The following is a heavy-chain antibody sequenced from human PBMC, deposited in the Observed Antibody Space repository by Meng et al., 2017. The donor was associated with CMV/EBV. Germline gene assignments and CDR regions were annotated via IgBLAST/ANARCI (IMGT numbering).Heavy chain of an antibody. Sequence: QQLLQSCGGGLLPPSATPAPSCAVCGGSFSCYYWCRLRPPPGKGVEWIGKINNSETTNNTPSIKRRVTISVATTKNYFSMMLSVVTAADTAVYYCARVWDSGWDSWGQGTLVTVSS. CDR1: GGSFSCYY. D-gene: IGHD3-22*01. CDR3: ARVWDSGWDS. V-gene: IGHV4-34*01. J-gene: IGHJ4*02. CDR2: INNSETT.